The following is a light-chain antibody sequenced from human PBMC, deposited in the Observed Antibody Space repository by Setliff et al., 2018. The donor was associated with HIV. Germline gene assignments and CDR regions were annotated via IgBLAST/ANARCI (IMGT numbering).Light chain of an antibody. CDR3: CSYAGSYTYI. CDR1: SSDVGAYNY. V-gene: IGLV2-11*01. J-gene: IGLJ1*01. CDR2: DVS. Sequence: QSALAQPPSASGSPGQSVTISCTGSSSDVGAYNYVSWYQQHPGKAPKLVIYDVSRRPSGVPDRFSGSKSGNTASLTISGLQADDEADYYCCSYAGSYTYIFGTGTKVTVL.